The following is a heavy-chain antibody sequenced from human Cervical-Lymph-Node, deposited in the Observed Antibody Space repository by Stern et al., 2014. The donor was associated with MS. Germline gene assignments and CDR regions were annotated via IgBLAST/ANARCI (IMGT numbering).Heavy chain of an antibody. D-gene: IGHD5-18*01. J-gene: IGHJ6*02. CDR2: FYPGDSDP. CDR3: ARPGDDTAKYGLDV. V-gene: IGHV5-51*03. CDR1: GYRFATYW. Sequence: AQLLQSGAEVKKPGESLKISCKGSGYRFATYWIGWGRPMPGKGLEGMGRFYPGDSDPRYNPSFQGQVTISADKSISTAYLHWSSLKASDTAMYYCARPGDDTAKYGLDVWGQGTTVTVSS.